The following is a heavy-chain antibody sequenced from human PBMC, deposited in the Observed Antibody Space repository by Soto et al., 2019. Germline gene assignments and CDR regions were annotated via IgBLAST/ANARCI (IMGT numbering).Heavy chain of an antibody. J-gene: IGHJ6*02. CDR1: GFTFSSYE. Sequence: EVQLVESGGGLVQPGGSLRLSCAASGFTFSSYEMNWVRQAPGKGLEWVSYISSSGSTIYYADSVKGRFTISRDNAKNSLYLQMNSLRAEDTAVYYCARDLVAAAGNRPTYYYYGMDVWGQGTTVTVSS. D-gene: IGHD6-13*01. V-gene: IGHV3-48*03. CDR3: ARDLVAAAGNRPTYYYYGMDV. CDR2: ISSSGSTI.